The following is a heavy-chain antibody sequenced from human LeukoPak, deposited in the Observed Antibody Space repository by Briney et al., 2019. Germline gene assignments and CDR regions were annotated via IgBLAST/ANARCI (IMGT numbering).Heavy chain of an antibody. J-gene: IGHJ5*02. V-gene: IGHV1-69*13. CDR1: GGTFSSYA. CDR3: AQGGDFWSGYSWATEKPPNWFDP. Sequence: GASVKVSCKASGGTFSSYAISWVRQAPGQGLEWMGGIIPIFGTANYAQKFQGRVTITADESTSTAYMELSSLRSEDTAVYYCAQGGDFWSGYSWATEKPPNWFDPWGQGTLVTVSS. D-gene: IGHD3-3*01. CDR2: IIPIFGTA.